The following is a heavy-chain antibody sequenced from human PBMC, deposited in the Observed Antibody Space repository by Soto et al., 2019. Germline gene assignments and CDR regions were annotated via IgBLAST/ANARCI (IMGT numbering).Heavy chain of an antibody. CDR3: ARHGSGAKGFDY. CDR1: GYYFPSYW. J-gene: IGHJ4*02. Sequence: PGESLKISCKGSGYYFPSYWIGWVRQMPGKGLEWMGIFYPGDSDTRYSPSFQGQVTISADRSISTAYLQWSSLKPSDTAMYYCARHGSGAKGFDYWGKGTMGTASS. V-gene: IGHV5-51*01. CDR2: FYPGDSDT. D-gene: IGHD6-25*01.